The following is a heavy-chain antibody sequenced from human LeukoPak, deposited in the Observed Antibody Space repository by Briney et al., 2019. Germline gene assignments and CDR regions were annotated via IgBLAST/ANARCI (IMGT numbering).Heavy chain of an antibody. D-gene: IGHD6-13*01. Sequence: GASVKVSCKASAYTFTNYGISWVRQAPGQGLEWMGWISAYNGNTNYAQKLQGRGTMTTDTATSTAYMELRSLRSDDTAVYYCARGGIRAAGLPHLDYWGQRTLVTVSS. J-gene: IGHJ4*02. CDR1: AYTFTNYG. CDR2: ISAYNGNT. V-gene: IGHV1-18*01. CDR3: ARGGIRAAGLPHLDY.